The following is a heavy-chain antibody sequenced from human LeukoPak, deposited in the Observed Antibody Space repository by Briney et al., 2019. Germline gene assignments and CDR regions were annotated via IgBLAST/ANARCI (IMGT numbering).Heavy chain of an antibody. D-gene: IGHD1-1*01. CDR2: IRYDGSNK. Sequence: PGGSLRLSCAASGFTFSSYGMHWVRQAPGKGLEWVAFIRYDGSNKYYADSVKGRFTISRDNSKNTLYLQMNSLRAEDTAVYYCARDEERLAAFDIWGQGTMVTVSS. J-gene: IGHJ3*02. CDR3: ARDEERLAAFDI. V-gene: IGHV3-30*02. CDR1: GFTFSSYG.